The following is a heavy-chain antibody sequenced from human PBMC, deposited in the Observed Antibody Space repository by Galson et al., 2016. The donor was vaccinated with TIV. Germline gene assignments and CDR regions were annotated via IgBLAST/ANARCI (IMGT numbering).Heavy chain of an antibody. CDR1: GVSINDFH. CDR2: MYAGGST. J-gene: IGHJ4*02. Sequence: ETLSLTCTVSGVSINDFHWSWIRQPAGKSMEWIGRMYAGGSTNYNPSLKSRVSMSIDTSKNQMFLNLRSVTAADTAVYYCARAENWSAPEFDSWGRGTLVTVSS. CDR3: ARAENWSAPEFDS. D-gene: IGHD1-14*01. V-gene: IGHV4-4*07.